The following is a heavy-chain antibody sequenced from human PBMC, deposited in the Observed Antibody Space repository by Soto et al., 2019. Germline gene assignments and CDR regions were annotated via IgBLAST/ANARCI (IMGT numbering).Heavy chain of an antibody. V-gene: IGHV1-69*13. CDR3: AGTSGVVVTATGYYFDY. CDR1: GGTFSSYA. Sequence: SVKVSCKASGGTFSSYAISWVRQAPGQGLEWMGGIIPIFGTANYAQKFQGRVTITADESTSTAYMELSSLRSEDTAVYYCAGTSGVVVTATGYYFDYWGQGTLVTVSS. CDR2: IIPIFGTA. D-gene: IGHD2-21*02. J-gene: IGHJ4*02.